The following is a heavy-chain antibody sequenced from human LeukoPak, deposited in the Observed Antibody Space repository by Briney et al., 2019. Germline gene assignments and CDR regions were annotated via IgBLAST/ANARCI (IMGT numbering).Heavy chain of an antibody. J-gene: IGHJ4*02. CDR1: GFTFNHYA. CDR3: VRGRYYYETSGYPDY. Sequence: GGSLRLSCAASGFTFNHYALHWVRQAPGKGLEWVALISYDGTDKYYAESVKGRFTISRDNSKNTPYLQMNSLRPEDTALYYCVRGRYYYETSGYPDYWGQGTLVTVSS. D-gene: IGHD3-22*01. CDR2: ISYDGTDK. V-gene: IGHV3-30-3*01.